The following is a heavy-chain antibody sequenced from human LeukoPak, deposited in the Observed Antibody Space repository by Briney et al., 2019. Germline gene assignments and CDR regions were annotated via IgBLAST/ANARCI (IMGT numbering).Heavy chain of an antibody. Sequence: PSETLSLTCTVSGGSVSSGSYYWSWIRQPPGKGLEWIGYIYYSGSANYNPSLKSRVTISVDTSKNQFSLKLSSVTAADTAVYYCARTELRLISFDYWGQGTLVTVSS. CDR2: IYYSGSA. CDR3: ARTELRLISFDY. J-gene: IGHJ4*02. CDR1: GGSVSSGSYY. V-gene: IGHV4-61*01. D-gene: IGHD5-12*01.